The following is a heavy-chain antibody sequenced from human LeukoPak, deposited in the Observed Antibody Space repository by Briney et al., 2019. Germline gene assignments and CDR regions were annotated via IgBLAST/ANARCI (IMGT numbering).Heavy chain of an antibody. CDR3: ARRAAGLKHFDS. Sequence: SETLSLTCTLSGASIRNGNDYWTWIRQPPGKRLEWVGHIYSSGSTSYNPSLKSRITMSVDTSRNQFSLKLTSVTAADTALYFCARRAAGLKHFDSWGQGTLVTASS. CDR2: IYSSGST. J-gene: IGHJ4*02. D-gene: IGHD2-21*02. V-gene: IGHV4-39*01. CDR1: GASIRNGNDY.